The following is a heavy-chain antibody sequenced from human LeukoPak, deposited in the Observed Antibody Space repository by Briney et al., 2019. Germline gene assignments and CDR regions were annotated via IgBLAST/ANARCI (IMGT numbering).Heavy chain of an antibody. CDR3: ARGAYYDSSGYDY. CDR2: IYYSGST. CDR1: GGSVSSGSYY. J-gene: IGHJ4*02. D-gene: IGHD3-22*01. Sequence: SETLSLTCTVLGGSVSSGSYYWSWIRQPPGKGLEWIGYIYYSGSTKYNPSLKSRVTMSVDTSKNQFSLKLSSVTAADTAVYYCARGAYYDSSGYDYWGQGTLVTVSS. V-gene: IGHV4-61*01.